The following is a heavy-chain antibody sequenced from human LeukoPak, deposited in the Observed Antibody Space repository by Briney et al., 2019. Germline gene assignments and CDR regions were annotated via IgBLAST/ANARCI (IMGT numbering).Heavy chain of an antibody. Sequence: SETLSLTCADYGGSFSGYYWSWIRQPPGKGLEWIGEINHSGSTNYNPSLKSRVTISVDTSKNQFSLKLSSVTAADTAVYYCAKRKYCSSTSCYYFDYWGQGTLVTVSS. V-gene: IGHV4-34*01. CDR1: GGSFSGYY. CDR2: INHSGST. D-gene: IGHD2-2*01. J-gene: IGHJ4*02. CDR3: AKRKYCSSTSCYYFDY.